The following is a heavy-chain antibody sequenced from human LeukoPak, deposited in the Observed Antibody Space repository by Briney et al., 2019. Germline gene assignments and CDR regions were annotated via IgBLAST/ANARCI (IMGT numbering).Heavy chain of an antibody. Sequence: SETLSLTCTVSGXSISSSSYYWGWIRQPPGKGLEWIGSIYYSGSTYYNPSLKSRVTISVDTSKNQFSLKLSSVTAADTAVYYCARHRGAPYYYDSSGYGDWFDPWGQGTLVTVSS. CDR1: GXSISSSSYY. J-gene: IGHJ5*02. CDR3: ARHRGAPYYYDSSGYGDWFDP. CDR2: IYYSGST. D-gene: IGHD3-22*01. V-gene: IGHV4-39*01.